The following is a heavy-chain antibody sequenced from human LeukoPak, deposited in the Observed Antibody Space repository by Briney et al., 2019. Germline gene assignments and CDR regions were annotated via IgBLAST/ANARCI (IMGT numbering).Heavy chain of an antibody. CDR2: MNSNSGNT. CDR1: GYTFTSYD. V-gene: IGHV1-8*01. CDR3: ARGPLYYDILTGYSHNWFDP. J-gene: IGHJ5*02. Sequence: ASVKVSCKASGYTFTSYDINWVRQATGQGLEWMGWMNSNSGNTGYAQKFQGRVTMTRNTSISTAYMELSSLRSEDTAVYYCARGPLYYDILTGYSHNWFDPWGQGTLVTVSS. D-gene: IGHD3-9*01.